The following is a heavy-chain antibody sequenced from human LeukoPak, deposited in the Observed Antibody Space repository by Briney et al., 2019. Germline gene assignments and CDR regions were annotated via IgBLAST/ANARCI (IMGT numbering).Heavy chain of an antibody. CDR2: IYPGDSDT. D-gene: IGHD4-17*01. J-gene: IGHJ4*02. CDR3: ARESGLRGSPFDY. V-gene: IGHV5-51*01. Sequence: GESLKISCKGSGDSFTSYWIGWVRQMPGKGLEWMGIIYPGDSDTTYSPSFQGQVTISADKSISTAYLQWSSLKASDTAMYYCARESGLRGSPFDYWGQGTLVTVSS. CDR1: GDSFTSYW.